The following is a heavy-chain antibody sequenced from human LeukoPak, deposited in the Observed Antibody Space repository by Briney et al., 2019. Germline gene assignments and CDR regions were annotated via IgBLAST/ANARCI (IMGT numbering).Heavy chain of an antibody. D-gene: IGHD3-22*01. V-gene: IGHV1-8*02. Sequence: ASVKVSCKASGGTFSSYAISWVRQATGQGLEWMGWMNPNSGNTGYAQKFQGRVTMTRDTSTSTVYMELSSLRSEDTAVYYCARASPYYYDSSGYCGYWGQGTLVTVSS. CDR2: MNPNSGNT. CDR1: GGTFSSYA. J-gene: IGHJ4*02. CDR3: ARASPYYYDSSGYCGY.